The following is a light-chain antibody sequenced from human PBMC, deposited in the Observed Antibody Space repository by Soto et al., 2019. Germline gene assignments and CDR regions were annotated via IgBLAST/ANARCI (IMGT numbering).Light chain of an antibody. V-gene: IGKV1-5*01. CDR1: QSISDR. J-gene: IGKJ1*01. CDR2: DAS. CDR3: KYYALVWK. Sequence: DIQITHTPSTLSAPVGDRGTSTCRASQSISDRLAWYQQKPGKAPKVLIYDASILQSGVPSRFSGSGSGTEFTLTIFGLQPDDFATYYCKYYALVWKCGQGNRGAIK.